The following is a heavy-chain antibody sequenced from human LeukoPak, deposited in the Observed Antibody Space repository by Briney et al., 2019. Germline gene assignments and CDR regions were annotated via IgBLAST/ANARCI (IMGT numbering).Heavy chain of an antibody. CDR3: ARGPRGSLYYYYYMDV. J-gene: IGHJ6*03. V-gene: IGHV4-34*01. CDR1: GGSFSGYY. CDR2: INHSGST. Sequence: SETLSLTCAVYGGSFSGYYWSWIRQPPGKGLEWIGKINHSGSTNYNPSLKSRVTISVDTSKNQFSLKLSSVTAADTAVYYCARGPRGSLYYYYYMDVWGKGTTVTVSS.